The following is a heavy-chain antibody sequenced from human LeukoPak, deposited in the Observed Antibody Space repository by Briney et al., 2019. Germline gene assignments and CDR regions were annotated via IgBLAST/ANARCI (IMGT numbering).Heavy chain of an antibody. D-gene: IGHD6-13*01. Sequence: GGSLRLSCVASGFSLSGYWMYWVRQAPGKGLEWVSAISGSGDSTYYADSVKGRFTISRDNSKNTLYLQMNSLRAEDTALYYCAKGQQLLVQGLNTYYFDYWGQGTLVTVSS. J-gene: IGHJ4*02. CDR1: GFSLSGYW. CDR2: ISGSGDST. CDR3: AKGQQLLVQGLNTYYFDY. V-gene: IGHV3-23*01.